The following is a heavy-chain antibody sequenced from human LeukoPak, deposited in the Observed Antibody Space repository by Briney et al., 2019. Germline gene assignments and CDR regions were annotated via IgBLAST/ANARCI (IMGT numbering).Heavy chain of an antibody. CDR2: ISYDGSNK. J-gene: IGHJ5*02. CDR3: AKGQRLYCSSGSCFDWFDP. D-gene: IGHD2-15*01. CDR1: GFTFSSYG. Sequence: PGGSLRLSCAASGFTFSSYGMHWVRQAPGKGLEWVAVISYDGSNKYYADSVKGRFTISRDNSKNTLYLQMNSLRAEDTAVYFCAKGQRLYCSSGSCFDWFDPWGQGTLVTVSS. V-gene: IGHV3-30*18.